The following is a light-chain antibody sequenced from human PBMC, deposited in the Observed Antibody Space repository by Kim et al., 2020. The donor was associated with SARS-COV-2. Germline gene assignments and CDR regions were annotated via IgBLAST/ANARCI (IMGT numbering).Light chain of an antibody. CDR2: EDN. V-gene: IGLV6-57*03. CDR3: QSFAGSAWV. J-gene: IGLJ3*02. CDR1: SGFFASDY. Sequence: GKTVTISCTRTSGFFASDYVQWYQQRPGSVPTTVIYEDNLRPSGVPDRFSGSIDSSSNTASLTISGLETEDEADYYCQSFAGSAWVFGGGTQLTVL.